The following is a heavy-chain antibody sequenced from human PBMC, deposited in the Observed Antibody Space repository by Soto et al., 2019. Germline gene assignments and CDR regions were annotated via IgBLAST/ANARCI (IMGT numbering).Heavy chain of an antibody. CDR3: TRGGDPYKTGH. J-gene: IGHJ4*02. D-gene: IGHD3-9*01. CDR1: GGSFSGYY. CDR2: INHSGST. V-gene: IGHV4-34*01. Sequence: PSETLSLTCAVYGGSFSGYYLSWIRQPPGKGLEWIGEINHSGSTNYNPSLKSRVTMSVDTSKNQFSLKLTSVNTADTAIYYCTRGGDPYKTGHWGQGTLVTVSS.